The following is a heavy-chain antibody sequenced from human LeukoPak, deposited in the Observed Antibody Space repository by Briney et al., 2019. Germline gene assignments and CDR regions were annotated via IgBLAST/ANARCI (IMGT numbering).Heavy chain of an antibody. J-gene: IGHJ3*02. CDR2: IYTSGST. CDR1: GGSISSTSYY. Sequence: SETLSLTCNVSGGSISSTSYYWSWIRQPAGKGLEWIGRIYTSGSTNYNPSLKSRVTISVDTSKNQFSLKLSSVTAADTAIYFCARGLNNRKSGRRFDVFEIWGQGTMVTVSS. D-gene: IGHD3-3*01. V-gene: IGHV4-61*02. CDR3: ARGLNNRKSGRRFDVFEI.